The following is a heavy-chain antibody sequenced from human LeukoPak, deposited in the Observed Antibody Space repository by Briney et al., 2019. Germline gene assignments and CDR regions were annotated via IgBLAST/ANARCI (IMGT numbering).Heavy chain of an antibody. J-gene: IGHJ6*03. CDR3: ARASTLTTGYAFYYYMDV. D-gene: IGHD4-11*01. Sequence: SETLSLTCTVSGAAIRAFDWTWIRQSPGKGLQWVGYIFYSGHTKYNPSLESRVTISVDTSKNHLPLSLTSVTAADRGVYYCARASTLTTGYAFYYYMDVWGQGTTVTISS. CDR1: GAAIRAFD. CDR2: IFYSGHT. V-gene: IGHV4-59*01.